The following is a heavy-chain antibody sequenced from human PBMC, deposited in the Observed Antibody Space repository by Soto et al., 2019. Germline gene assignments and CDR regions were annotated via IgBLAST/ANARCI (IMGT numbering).Heavy chain of an antibody. CDR2: ISYDGSNK. CDR1: GLNRSIYS. Sequence: SVRLSCSTPGLNRSIYSMDLVRPGPGKGLEWVAVISYDGSNKYYADSVKGRFTISRDNSKNTLYLQMNSLRAEDTAVYYCAREIAMIVVVIKPYFDYWGQGTLVTVS. V-gene: IGHV3-30-3*01. CDR3: AREIAMIVVVIKPYFDY. J-gene: IGHJ4*02. D-gene: IGHD3-22*01.